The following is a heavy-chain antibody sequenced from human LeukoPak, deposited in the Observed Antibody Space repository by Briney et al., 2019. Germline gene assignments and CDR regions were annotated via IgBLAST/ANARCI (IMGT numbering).Heavy chain of an antibody. CDR2: ISWNSGSI. CDR1: GFTFDDYA. D-gene: IGHD3-3*01. V-gene: IGHV3-9*03. Sequence: PGRSLRLSCAASGFTFDDYAMHWVRQAPGKVLEWVSGISWNSGSIGYADSVKGRFTISRDNAKNSLYLQMNSLRAEDMALYYCAKGPSYDFGTFDYWGQGTLVTVSS. J-gene: IGHJ4*02. CDR3: AKGPSYDFGTFDY.